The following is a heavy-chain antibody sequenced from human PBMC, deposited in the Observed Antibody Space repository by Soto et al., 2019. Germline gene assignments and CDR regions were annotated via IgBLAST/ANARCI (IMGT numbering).Heavy chain of an antibody. V-gene: IGHV4-30-4*01. CDR2: IFYRGTT. D-gene: IGHD5-18*01. J-gene: IGHJ3*01. Sequence: HVLLQQSGPGLVQPSQTLSLTCAVSGASIGGGYDYWSWIRQPPGKALEWSGYIFYRGTTDYNPSLKRRVCIAGEMSKNQFSRNVDSVTAADTAVYYCARAKPRNGYGQSCDVWGQWTVVTVSS. CDR1: GASIGGGYDY. CDR3: ARAKPRNGYGQSCDV.